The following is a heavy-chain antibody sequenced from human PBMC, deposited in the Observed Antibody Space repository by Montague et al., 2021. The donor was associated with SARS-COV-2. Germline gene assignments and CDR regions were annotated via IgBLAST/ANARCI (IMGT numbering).Heavy chain of an antibody. D-gene: IGHD2-15*01. V-gene: IGHV3-30*04. CDR1: GFTFSSYA. CDR3: ASTLGYCSGGSCYDPGNYYYYGMDV. Sequence: SLRLSCAASGFTFSSYAMHWVRQAPGKGLEWVAVISYDGSNKYYADSVKGRFTISRDNSKNTLYLQMNSQRAEDTAVYYCASTLGYCSGGSCYDPGNYYYYGMDVWGQGTTVTVSS. CDR2: ISYDGSNK. J-gene: IGHJ6*02.